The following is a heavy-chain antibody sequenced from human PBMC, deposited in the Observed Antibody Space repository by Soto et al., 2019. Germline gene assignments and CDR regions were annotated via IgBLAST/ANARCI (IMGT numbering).Heavy chain of an antibody. CDR2: ISYDGSNK. J-gene: IGHJ5*02. CDR1: GFTFSSYA. Sequence: GGSLRLSCAASGFTFSSYAMHWVRQAPGKGLEWVAVISYDGSNKYYADSVKGRFTISRYNSKNTLYLQMNSLRAEDTAVYYCARDFTTGPPTVNWFDPWGQGTLVTVSS. CDR3: ARDFTTGPPTVNWFDP. D-gene: IGHD4-17*01. V-gene: IGHV3-30-3*01.